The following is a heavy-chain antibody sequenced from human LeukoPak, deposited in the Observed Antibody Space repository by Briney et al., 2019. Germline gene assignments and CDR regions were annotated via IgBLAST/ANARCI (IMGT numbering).Heavy chain of an antibody. CDR3: AKDILRYFDSSFDF. D-gene: IGHD3-9*01. CDR2: IHYDGSKK. CDR1: EFTFSNFG. J-gene: IGHJ5*01. V-gene: IGHV3-30*02. Sequence: AGGSLRLSCAASEFTFSNFGMHWVRQAPGKGLEWVALIHYDGSKKYYADSVRGRFTISRDNSKNTLFLQMNSLTTEDTAVYYCAKDILRYFDSSFDFWGQGTLVTVSS.